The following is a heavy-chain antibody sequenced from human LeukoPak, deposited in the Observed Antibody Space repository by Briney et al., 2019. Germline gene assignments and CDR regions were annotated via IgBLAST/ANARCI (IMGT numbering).Heavy chain of an antibody. Sequence: PSQTLSLTCTVSGGSISGGSYYWSWIRQPPGKGLEWIGRIYTSGSTNYNPSLKSRVTISVDTSKNQFSLKLSSVTAADTAVYYCARDRSGWPNWYFDLWGRGTLVTVSS. CDR3: ARDRSGWPNWYFDL. D-gene: IGHD6-19*01. CDR1: GGSISGGSYY. CDR2: IYTSGST. V-gene: IGHV4-61*02. J-gene: IGHJ2*01.